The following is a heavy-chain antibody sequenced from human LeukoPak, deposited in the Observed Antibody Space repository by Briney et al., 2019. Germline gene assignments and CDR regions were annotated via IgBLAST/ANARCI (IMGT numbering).Heavy chain of an antibody. J-gene: IGHJ4*02. CDR3: AREAKRTFGFGGVIVIRGFDY. V-gene: IGHV4-4*07. CDR2: IYSSGGT. D-gene: IGHD3-16*02. Sequence: SETLSLTCTVCGGSISSYYWSWIRQPAGKGLEGIGRIYSSGGTNYNPSLKSRVTMSVDTSKNQCSLKLSSVTAADTAVYYRAREAKRTFGFGGVIVIRGFDYWGQGTLVPVSS. CDR1: GGSISSYY.